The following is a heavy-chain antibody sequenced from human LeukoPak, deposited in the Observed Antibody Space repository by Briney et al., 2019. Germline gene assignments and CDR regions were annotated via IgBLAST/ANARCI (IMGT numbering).Heavy chain of an antibody. Sequence: SETLSLTCTVSGGSISSGDYYWSWIRQPPGKGLEWIGYIYYSGSTYYNPSLKSRVTISVDTSKNQFSLKLSSVTAADTAVYYCARVVGRGGRYYYGSGSVFDYWGQGTLVTVSS. CDR3: ARVVGRGGRYYYGSGSVFDY. CDR1: GGSISSGDYY. V-gene: IGHV4-30-4*01. J-gene: IGHJ4*02. CDR2: IYYSGST. D-gene: IGHD3-10*01.